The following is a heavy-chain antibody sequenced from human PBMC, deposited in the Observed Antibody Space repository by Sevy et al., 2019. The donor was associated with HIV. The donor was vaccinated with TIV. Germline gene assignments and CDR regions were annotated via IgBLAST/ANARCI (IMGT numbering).Heavy chain of an antibody. D-gene: IGHD3-10*01. CDR1: GFTSNNFW. CDR3: ARGTRGVVDS. V-gene: IGHV3-74*01. J-gene: IGHJ4*02. CDR2: TNSDGEST. Sequence: GGSLRLSCAASGFTSNNFWLHWVRQAPGKGLVWVSRTNSDGESTGYADFVKGRFTISRDNAKNTAYLQMNSLRADDTAIYYCARGTRGVVDSWGQGTLVTVSS.